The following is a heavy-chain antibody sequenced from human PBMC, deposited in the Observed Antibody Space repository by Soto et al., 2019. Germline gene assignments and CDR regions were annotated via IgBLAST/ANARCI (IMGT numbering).Heavy chain of an antibody. V-gene: IGHV1-69*08. CDR1: GVTFNNYT. J-gene: IGHJ6*03. Sequence: QVQLEQSGAEMRKPGSSVKVSCKASGVTFNNYTITWVRQAPGQGLEWMGGIIAALGTATYTQNFQGRVIFTADRPTGTAYMELSSLISEDTAVYYCARQHCSGTNCPDYYYYLDVWGKGTTVTVSS. CDR3: ARQHCSGTNCPDYYYYLDV. D-gene: IGHD2-2*01. CDR2: IIAALGTA.